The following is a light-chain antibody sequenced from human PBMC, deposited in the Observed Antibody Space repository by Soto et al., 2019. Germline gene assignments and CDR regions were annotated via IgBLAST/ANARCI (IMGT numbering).Light chain of an antibody. CDR2: EGS. Sequence: QSVLTQPASVSGSHGQSITISCTGTSSDVGSYNLVSWYQQHPGKAPKLMIYEGSKRPSGVSNRFSGSKSGNTASLTISGLQAEDEADYYCCSYAGSSTFVVFGGGTKVTVL. V-gene: IGLV2-23*03. CDR3: CSYAGSSTFVV. CDR1: SSDVGSYNL. J-gene: IGLJ2*01.